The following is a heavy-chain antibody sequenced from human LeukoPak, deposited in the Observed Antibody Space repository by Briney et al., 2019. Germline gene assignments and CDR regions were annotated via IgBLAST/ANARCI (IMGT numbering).Heavy chain of an antibody. CDR1: GGTFSSYA. CDR2: IIPIFGTA. J-gene: IGHJ5*02. CDR3: ARRDKPYYYDSSGSAGPFDP. D-gene: IGHD3-22*01. Sequence: SVKVSCKASGGTFSSYAISWVRQAPGQGLEWMGGIIPIFGTANYAQKFQGRVTITADESTSTAYMELSSLRSEDTAVYYCARRDKPYYYDSSGSAGPFDPWGQGALVTVSS. V-gene: IGHV1-69*13.